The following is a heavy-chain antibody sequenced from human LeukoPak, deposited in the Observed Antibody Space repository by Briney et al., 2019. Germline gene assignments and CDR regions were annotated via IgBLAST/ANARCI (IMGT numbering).Heavy chain of an antibody. Sequence: PGGSLRLSCAASGFTFSSYSMNWVRQAPGKGLEWVSSISSSSSYIYYADSVKGRFTISRDNAKNSLYLQMNSLRAEDTAVYYCARDQRVAVAGTIVWGQGTLVTVSS. CDR2: ISSSSSYI. V-gene: IGHV3-21*01. CDR3: ARDQRVAVAGTIV. J-gene: IGHJ4*02. D-gene: IGHD6-19*01. CDR1: GFTFSSYS.